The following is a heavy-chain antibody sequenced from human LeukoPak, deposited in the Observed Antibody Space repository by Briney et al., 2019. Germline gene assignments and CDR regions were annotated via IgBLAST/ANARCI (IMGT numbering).Heavy chain of an antibody. CDR1: GFTFSSYS. J-gene: IGHJ4*02. CDR3: ARDPPYSYFDY. D-gene: IGHD1-26*01. Sequence: PGGSLRLSCAASGFTFSSYSMNWVRQAPGKGLEWVATIKFDGSEKTYVDSVKGRFTISRDNTKNSLYLQMNSLRAEDTAVYYCARDPPYSYFDYWGQGTLVTVSS. CDR2: IKFDGSEK. V-gene: IGHV3-7*01.